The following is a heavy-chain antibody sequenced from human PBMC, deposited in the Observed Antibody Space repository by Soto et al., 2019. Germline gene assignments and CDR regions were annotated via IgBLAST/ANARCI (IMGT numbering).Heavy chain of an antibody. Sequence: QVQLQESGPGLVKPSQTLSLTCTVSGDSISSGGYYWGWIRQHPGKGLEWIAYIYYSGITNYNPSLKSRVTISRDTSNSQFSLELSSVTAADTAVYHCARGYSSGYLGNWFDPWGQGTLVIVSS. CDR2: IYYSGIT. J-gene: IGHJ5*02. D-gene: IGHD3-22*01. V-gene: IGHV4-31*03. CDR1: GDSISSGGYY. CDR3: ARGYSSGYLGNWFDP.